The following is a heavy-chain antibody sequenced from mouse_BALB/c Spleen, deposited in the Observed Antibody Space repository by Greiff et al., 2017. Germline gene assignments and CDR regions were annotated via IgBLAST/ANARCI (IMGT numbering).Heavy chain of an antibody. J-gene: IGHJ2*01. D-gene: IGHD1-2*01. V-gene: IGHV1-9*01. CDR1: GYTFSSYW. Sequence: QVQLKQSGAELMKPGASVKISCKATGYTFSSYWIEWVKQRPGHGLEWIGEILPGSGSTNYNEKFKGKATFTADTSSNTAYMQLSSLTSEDSAVYYCARSRIHYYGYGYWGQGTTLTVSS. CDR3: ARSRIHYYGYGY. CDR2: ILPGSGST.